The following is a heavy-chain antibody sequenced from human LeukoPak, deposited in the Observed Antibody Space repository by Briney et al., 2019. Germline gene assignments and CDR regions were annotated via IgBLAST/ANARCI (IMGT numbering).Heavy chain of an antibody. J-gene: IGHJ4*02. CDR3: ALGLVTDY. Sequence: GGSLRLSCAASGFTVSSNFMSRVRQAPGKGLEWVSVIYSGGSTYYVDSVKGRFTISRDNSKNTLYLQMNSLRVEDTAVYYCALGLVTDYWGQGTLVTVSS. D-gene: IGHD3-9*01. CDR2: IYSGGST. V-gene: IGHV3-66*01. CDR1: GFTVSSNF.